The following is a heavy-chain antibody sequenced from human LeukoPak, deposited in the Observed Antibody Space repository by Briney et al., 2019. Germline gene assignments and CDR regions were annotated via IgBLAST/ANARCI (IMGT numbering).Heavy chain of an antibody. CDR3: ARQNSGARLNV. CDR1: GFTVSSNY. V-gene: IGHV4-34*01. D-gene: IGHD6-25*01. CDR2: INHSGST. J-gene: IGHJ6*02. Sequence: GSLRLSCAAFGFTVSSNYMNWVRQAPGKGLEWIGEINHSGSTNYNPSLKSRVTISVDTSKNQFSLKLTSVTAADTAVYYCARQNSGARLNVWGQGTTVIVSS.